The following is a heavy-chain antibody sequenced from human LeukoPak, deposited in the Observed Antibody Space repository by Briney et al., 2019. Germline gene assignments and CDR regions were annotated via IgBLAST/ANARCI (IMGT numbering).Heavy chain of an antibody. J-gene: IGHJ5*02. CDR3: AKGQKFGSSSSDNWFDP. D-gene: IGHD6-6*01. CDR1: GFTFSSYA. V-gene: IGHV3-23*01. CDR2: ISGSGGNS. Sequence: PGGSLRLSCAASGFTFSSYAMSWVRQAPGKGLEWVSTISGSGGNSYYVDSVKGRFTISRDNSKNTLYLQMNSLRADDTAVYYCAKGQKFGSSSSDNWFDPWGQGTLVTVSS.